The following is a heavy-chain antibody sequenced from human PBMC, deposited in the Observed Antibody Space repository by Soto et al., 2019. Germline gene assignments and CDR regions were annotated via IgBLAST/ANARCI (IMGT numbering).Heavy chain of an antibody. Sequence: EVQLVESGGGLIQPGGSLRLSCAASGFIVSSSYMTWVRQAPGKGLEWVAIIYNGGSTYYADSMKGRFTISRDTSKNTVYLQVNSLRAEDTAVYHCAKDMGTTWAYWGQGTLVTVSS. V-gene: IGHV3-53*01. J-gene: IGHJ4*02. D-gene: IGHD1-1*01. CDR3: AKDMGTTWAY. CDR1: GFIVSSSY. CDR2: IYNGGST.